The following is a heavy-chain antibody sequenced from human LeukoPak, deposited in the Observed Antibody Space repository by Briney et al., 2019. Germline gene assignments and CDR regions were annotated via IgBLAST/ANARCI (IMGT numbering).Heavy chain of an antibody. CDR1: GYSISSGYY. CDR2: IYHSGST. V-gene: IGHV4-38-2*01. CDR3: ERRAMAATGNWFDP. D-gene: IGHD1-26*01. Sequence: SETLSLTCAVSGYSISSGYYWGWIRQPPGKGLEWIGSIYHSGSTYYNPSLKSRVTISVDTSKNQFSLKVSSVTAADAAVYFCERRAMAATGNWFDPWSQGNLVTVSS. J-gene: IGHJ5*02.